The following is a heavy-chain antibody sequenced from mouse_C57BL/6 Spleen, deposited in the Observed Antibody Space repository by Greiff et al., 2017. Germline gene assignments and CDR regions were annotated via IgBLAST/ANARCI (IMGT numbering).Heavy chain of an antibody. Sequence: VQLKESGPELVKPGASVKISCKASGYAFSSSWMNWVKQRPGKGLEWIGRIYPGDGDTNYNGKFKGKATLTADKSSSTAYMQLSSLTSEDSAVYFCARWGITTVFDYWGQGTTLTVSS. CDR2: IYPGDGDT. D-gene: IGHD1-1*01. J-gene: IGHJ2*01. CDR1: GYAFSSSW. V-gene: IGHV1-82*01. CDR3: ARWGITTVFDY.